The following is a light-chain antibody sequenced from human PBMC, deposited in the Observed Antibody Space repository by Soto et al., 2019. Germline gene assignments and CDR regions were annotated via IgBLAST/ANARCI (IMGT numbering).Light chain of an antibody. J-gene: IGLJ3*02. Sequence: QTVVTQEPSLTVSPGGTVTLTCGSSTGAVTGTHYAYWFQQKPGQAPRTLIYDTNDKHSWTPVRFSGSLLGDKAALTLSGAQPEDEAEYYCLLSYGNVAVFGGWTKVTVL. CDR1: TGAVTGTHY. CDR2: DTN. CDR3: LLSYGNVAV. V-gene: IGLV7-46*01.